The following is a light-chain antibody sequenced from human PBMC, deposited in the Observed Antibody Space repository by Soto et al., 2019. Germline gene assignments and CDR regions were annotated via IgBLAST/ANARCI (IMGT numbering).Light chain of an antibody. CDR2: KAS. CDR1: QTISSW. CDR3: LQHNNYPLT. Sequence: DIQVTQSPSTLSGSVGDRFTIACRASQTISSWLAWYQQKPGKAPKLLIYKASTLKSGVPSRFSGSGSGTEFTLTISSLQPEDFATYYCLQHNNYPLTFGQGTKVDIK. V-gene: IGKV1-5*03. J-gene: IGKJ1*01.